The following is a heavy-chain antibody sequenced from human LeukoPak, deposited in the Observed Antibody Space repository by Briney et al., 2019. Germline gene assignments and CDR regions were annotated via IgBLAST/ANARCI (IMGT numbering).Heavy chain of an antibody. D-gene: IGHD3-22*01. CDR3: AKVGGDYDNSGDETYHDY. V-gene: IGHV3-74*01. CDR1: EFSVRSYW. J-gene: IGHJ4*02. Sequence: GGSLRLSCAVSEFSVRSYWMSRVRQAPGKGLVWVSRISSDGTIISYADSVKGRFTISRDNSKNTLYLQMNSLRAEDTAVYYCAKVGGDYDNSGDETYHDYWGQGTLVTVSS. CDR2: ISSDGTII.